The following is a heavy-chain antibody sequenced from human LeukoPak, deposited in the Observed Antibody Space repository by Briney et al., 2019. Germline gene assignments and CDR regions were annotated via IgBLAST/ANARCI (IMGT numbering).Heavy chain of an antibody. CDR2: ISSSASTI. V-gene: IGHV3-48*03. CDR1: GFTFSTYD. D-gene: IGHD3-10*01. J-gene: IGHJ4*02. CDR3: ARYGSGSHY. Sequence: GGSLRLSCAASGFTFSTYDMNWVRQAPGKGLEWISYISSSASTIYYAVSVKGRFTISRDNAKNSLFPHMNSLRVDDTAIYYCARYGSGSHYWGRGTLVTVSS.